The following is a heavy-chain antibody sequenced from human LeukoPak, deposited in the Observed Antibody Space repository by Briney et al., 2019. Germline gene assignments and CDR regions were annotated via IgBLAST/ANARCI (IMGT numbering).Heavy chain of an antibody. Sequence: GGSLRLSCAASGFTFSSYAMHWVRQAPGKGLEWVAVISYDGSNKYYADSVKGRFTISRDNSKNTLYLQMSSLRAEDTAVYYCARDSEWEAHYYYYYMDVWGKGTTVTVSS. CDR2: ISYDGSNK. V-gene: IGHV3-30*15. J-gene: IGHJ6*03. D-gene: IGHD1-26*01. CDR1: GFTFSSYA. CDR3: ARDSEWEAHYYYYYMDV.